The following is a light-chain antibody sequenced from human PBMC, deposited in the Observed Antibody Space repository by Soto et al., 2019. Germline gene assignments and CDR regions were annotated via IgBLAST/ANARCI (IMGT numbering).Light chain of an antibody. CDR1: SSDVGGYNY. V-gene: IGLV2-14*01. J-gene: IGLJ1*01. CDR2: EVS. CDR3: TSYTSSTALV. Sequence: QSSLAQPASVCGSRGQSITISCTGTSSDVGGYNYVSWYQQHPGKAPKLMIYEVSNRPSGVSNRFSGSKSGNTASLTISGLQAEDEADYYCTSYTSSTALVFAHRTKVTVL.